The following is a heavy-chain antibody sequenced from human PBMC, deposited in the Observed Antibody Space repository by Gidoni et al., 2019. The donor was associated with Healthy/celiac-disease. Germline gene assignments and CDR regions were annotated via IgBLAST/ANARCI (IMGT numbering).Heavy chain of an antibody. D-gene: IGHD3-10*01. V-gene: IGHV3-11*01. J-gene: IGHJ5*02. CDR3: ARSSMVRGETGELTQFDP. Sequence: QVQLVEAGGGLVKHGGSLRLSCAASGFTFSDYYMSWIRQAPGKGLEWVSYIRSSGSTIYYADSVKGRFTITRDNAKNSLYLQMNSLRAEDTAVYYCARSSMVRGETGELTQFDPWGQGTLVTVSS. CDR1: GFTFSDYY. CDR2: IRSSGSTI.